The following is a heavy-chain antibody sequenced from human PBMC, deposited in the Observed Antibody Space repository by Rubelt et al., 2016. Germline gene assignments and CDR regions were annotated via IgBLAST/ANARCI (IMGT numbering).Heavy chain of an antibody. CDR1: GFTFSSYD. J-gene: IGHJ4*02. D-gene: IGHD3-22*01. CDR2: ISGSGGST. Sequence: EVQLVESGGGLVQPGGSLRLSCAASGFTFSSYDMNWVRQAPGKGLEWVAAISGSGGSTFYADSVKGRFTISRDNAKSTLHLQMNSLRAENTAVYYCAVEYYDDGSGYYYAAYWGQGTLVTVSS. V-gene: IGHV3-23*04. CDR3: AVEYYDDGSGYYYAAY.